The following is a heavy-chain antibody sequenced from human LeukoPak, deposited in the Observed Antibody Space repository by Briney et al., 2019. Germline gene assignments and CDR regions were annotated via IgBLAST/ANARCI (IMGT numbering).Heavy chain of an antibody. Sequence: GASVKVSCKASGYTFTGNYMHWVRQAPGQGLEWMGWINPNSGDTNYAQKFQGRVTMTRGTSISTAYMELSRLRSDDTAVYYCARVPRSGSSHDWGQGTLVTVSS. CDR3: ARVPRSGSSHD. J-gene: IGHJ4*02. CDR2: INPNSGDT. D-gene: IGHD1-26*01. CDR1: GYTFTGNY. V-gene: IGHV1-2*02.